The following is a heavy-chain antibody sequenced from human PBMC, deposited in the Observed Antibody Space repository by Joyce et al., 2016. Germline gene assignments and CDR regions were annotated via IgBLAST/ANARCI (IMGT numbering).Heavy chain of an antibody. V-gene: IGHV5-51*01. CDR2: IYPGDSNT. Sequence: EVQLVQSGAEVKKPGESLKISCKGSGYSFTSYWISWVRQMPGKGLEWMGVIYPGDSNTKYSPSFQGEVTFSVDKSISTAYLQWSSMRTSDTAINYCARHDPTYYYDSGGYYPPDYWGQGTLVAVSS. D-gene: IGHD3-22*01. CDR3: ARHDPTYYYDSGGYYPPDY. CDR1: GYSFTSYW. J-gene: IGHJ4*02.